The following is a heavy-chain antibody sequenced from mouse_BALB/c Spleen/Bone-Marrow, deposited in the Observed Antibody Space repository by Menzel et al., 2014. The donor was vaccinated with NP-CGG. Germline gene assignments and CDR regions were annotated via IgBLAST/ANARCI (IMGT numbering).Heavy chain of an antibody. CDR2: ISGGGSYT. D-gene: IGHD1-1*01. CDR1: GFTFSSYG. J-gene: IGHJ2*01. V-gene: IGHV5-9-2*01. Sequence: EVKVVESGGGLVKPGGSLKLSCAASGFTFSSYGMSWVRQTPEKRLEWVATISGGGSYTYYPDSVKGRFTISRDNAKNNLYLQMSSLRSEDTALYYCARQAGGSGYFDDWGQGTTLTVSS. CDR3: ARQAGGSGYFDD.